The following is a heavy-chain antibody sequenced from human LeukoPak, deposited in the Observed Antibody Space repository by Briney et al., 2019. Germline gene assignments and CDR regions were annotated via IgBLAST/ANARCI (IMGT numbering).Heavy chain of an antibody. Sequence: ASVNVSCKASGYTFTGYYLHWVRQAPGQGLEWMGWINPNSSGTRYAQKFQGRVTMTRDTSIITAYMELSRLRSDDTAVYYCARRYVGGFDYWGQGTLVTVSS. CDR2: INPNSSGT. J-gene: IGHJ4*02. V-gene: IGHV1-2*02. CDR1: GYTFTGYY. CDR3: ARRYVGGFDY. D-gene: IGHD3-10*01.